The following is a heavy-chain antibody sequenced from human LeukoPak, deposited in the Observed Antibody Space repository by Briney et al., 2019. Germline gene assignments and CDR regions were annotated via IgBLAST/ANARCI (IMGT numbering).Heavy chain of an antibody. CDR2: IYCSGST. V-gene: IGHV4-59*12. Sequence: SETLSLTCTFSAGSISSYYWSWIRQPPGKGLEWIGYIYCSGSTNYNPSLKSRVTMSVDTSKSQFSLKLSSVTAADTAVYYCARSSDFWSGYFRSHDAFDVWGQGTMVTVSS. CDR1: AGSISSYY. J-gene: IGHJ3*01. D-gene: IGHD3-3*01. CDR3: ARSSDFWSGYFRSHDAFDV.